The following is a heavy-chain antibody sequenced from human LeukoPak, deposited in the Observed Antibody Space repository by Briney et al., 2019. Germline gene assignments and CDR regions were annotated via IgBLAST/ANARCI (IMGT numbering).Heavy chain of an antibody. J-gene: IGHJ6*02. CDR2: INAGNGNT. V-gene: IGHV1-3*01. CDR3: ASPSSVAVFILDYYYGMDV. D-gene: IGHD6-19*01. Sequence: ASVKVSCKASGYTFTSYGISWVRQAPGQGLEWMGWINAGNGNTKYSQKFQGRVTITRDTSASTAYMELSSLRSEDTAVYYCASPSSVAVFILDYYYGMDVWGQGTTVTVSS. CDR1: GYTFTSYG.